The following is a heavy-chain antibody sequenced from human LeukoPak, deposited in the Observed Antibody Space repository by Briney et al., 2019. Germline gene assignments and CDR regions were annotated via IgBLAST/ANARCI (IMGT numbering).Heavy chain of an antibody. CDR1: GGSISSYY. D-gene: IGHD3-10*01. CDR2: IYYSGST. J-gene: IGHJ3*02. Sequence: SETLSLTCTVSGGSISSYYWSWIRQPPGKGLEWIGYIYYSGSTNYNPSHKSRVTISVDTSKNQFSLKLSSVTATDTAVYYCARDRGARYGAFDIWGQGTMVTVFS. CDR3: ARDRGARYGAFDI. V-gene: IGHV4-59*01.